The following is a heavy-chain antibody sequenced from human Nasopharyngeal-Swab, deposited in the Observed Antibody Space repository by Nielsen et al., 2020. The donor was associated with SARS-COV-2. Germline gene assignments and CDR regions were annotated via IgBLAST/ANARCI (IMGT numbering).Heavy chain of an antibody. CDR3: ARVYSSSSWVGLRYYYYYMDV. CDR2: IYYSGST. V-gene: IGHV4-61*01. CDR1: GGSVSSGSYY. D-gene: IGHD6-6*01. J-gene: IGHJ6*03. Sequence: SETLSLTCTVSGGSVSSGSYYWSWIRQPPGKGLEWIGYIYYSGSTNHNPPLKSRVTISVDTSKNQFSLKLSSVTAADTAVYYCARVYSSSSWVGLRYYYYYMDVWGKGTTVTVSS.